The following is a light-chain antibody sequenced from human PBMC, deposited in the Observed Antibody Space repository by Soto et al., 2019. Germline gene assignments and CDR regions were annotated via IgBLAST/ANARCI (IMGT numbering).Light chain of an antibody. CDR1: QSINSW. V-gene: IGKV1-5*01. CDR3: QQYTSYSWT. Sequence: DIQMTQSPSTLSASVGDRVTITCRASQSINSWLDWYQQKPGKAPQILIYDASTLKSGVPSRFSASGSGTEFTLIISSLQTADFATYYCQQYTSYSWTFGQGTKVEI. J-gene: IGKJ1*01. CDR2: DAS.